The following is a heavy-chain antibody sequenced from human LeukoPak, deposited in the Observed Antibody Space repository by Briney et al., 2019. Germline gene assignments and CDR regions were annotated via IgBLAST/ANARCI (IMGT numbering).Heavy chain of an antibody. CDR3: ARDSLKWEPKTHSFDF. J-gene: IGHJ3*01. V-gene: IGHV3-23*01. Sequence: GGSLRLSCAASGFTFSSYAMSWVRQAPGKGLEWVSVISGSGGSTYYADSVKGRFTISRDNAKKSLYLQMNSLRAEDTALYYCARDSLKWEPKTHSFDFWGQGTMVTVSS. CDR2: ISGSGGST. CDR1: GFTFSSYA. D-gene: IGHD1-26*01.